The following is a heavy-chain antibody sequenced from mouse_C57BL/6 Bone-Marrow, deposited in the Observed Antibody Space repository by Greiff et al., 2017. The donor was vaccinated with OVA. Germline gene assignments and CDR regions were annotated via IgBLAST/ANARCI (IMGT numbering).Heavy chain of an antibody. CDR2: ISSGGSYT. CDR1: GFTFSSYG. V-gene: IGHV5-6*01. Sequence: EVKVMESGGDLVKPGGSLKLSCAASGFTFSSYGMSWVRQTPDKRLEWVATISSGGSYTYYPDSVKGRFTISRDNAKNTLYLQMSSLKSEDTAMYYCARHYYDYDVDYWGQGTTLTVSS. J-gene: IGHJ2*01. D-gene: IGHD2-4*01. CDR3: ARHYYDYDVDY.